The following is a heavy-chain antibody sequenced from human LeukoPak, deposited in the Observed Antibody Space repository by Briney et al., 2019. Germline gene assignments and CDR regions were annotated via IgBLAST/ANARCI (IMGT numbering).Heavy chain of an antibody. CDR3: ARDHSSGWAFDY. CDR1: GFTFSSYA. D-gene: IGHD6-19*01. Sequence: GGSLRLSCAASGFTFSSYAMHWVRQAPGKGLEWVAVISYDGSNKYYADSVKGRFTISRDNSKNTLYLQMNSLRAEDTAVYYCARDHSSGWAFDYWGQGSLVTVSS. CDR2: ISYDGSNK. J-gene: IGHJ4*02. V-gene: IGHV3-30-3*01.